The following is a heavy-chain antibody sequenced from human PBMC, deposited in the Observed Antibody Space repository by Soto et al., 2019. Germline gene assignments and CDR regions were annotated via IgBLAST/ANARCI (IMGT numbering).Heavy chain of an antibody. CDR2: IIPILGIA. V-gene: IGHV1-69*04. CDR3: ARDPGPPCSSTSCQGENWFDP. Sequence: SVKVSCKASGGTFSSYTISWVRQAPGQGLEWMGRIIPILGIANYAQKLQGRVTIAADKSTSTAYMELSSLRSEDTAVYYCARDPGPPCSSTSCQGENWFDPWGQGTLVTVSS. D-gene: IGHD2-2*01. J-gene: IGHJ5*02. CDR1: GGTFSSYT.